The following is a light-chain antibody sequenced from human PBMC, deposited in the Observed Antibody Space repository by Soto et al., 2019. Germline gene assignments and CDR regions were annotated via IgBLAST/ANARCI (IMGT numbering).Light chain of an antibody. CDR3: QQYHSYPPT. CDR2: EAS. CDR1: QDISTF. Sequence: DIQMTQSPSSLSASVGDRVTITWRASQDISTFLAWFQQKPGKAPQSLIYEASNLQSGVPPKFSGSASGTAFTLTISSLQPEGFATYYCQQYHSYPPTFGQGTKVEI. J-gene: IGKJ1*01. V-gene: IGKV1-16*02.